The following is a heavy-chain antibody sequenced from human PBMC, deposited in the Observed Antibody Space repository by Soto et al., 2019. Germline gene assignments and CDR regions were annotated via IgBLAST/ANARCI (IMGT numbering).Heavy chain of an antibody. CDR3: AREERYCSGGSCYGSWFDP. D-gene: IGHD2-15*01. V-gene: IGHV1-18*01. CDR1: GYTFTSYG. J-gene: IGHJ5*02. Sequence: QVQLVQSGAEVKKPGASVKVSCKASGYTFTSYGISWVRQAPGQGREWMGWISAYNGNTNYAQKLQGRVTMTTDTSTSTAYMELRSLRSDDTAVYYCAREERYCSGGSCYGSWFDPLGQGTLVTVSS. CDR2: ISAYNGNT.